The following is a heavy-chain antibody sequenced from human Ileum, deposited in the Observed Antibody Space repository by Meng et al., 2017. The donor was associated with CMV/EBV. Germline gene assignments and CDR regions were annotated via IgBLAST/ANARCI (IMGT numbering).Heavy chain of an antibody. V-gene: IGHV4-59*12. J-gene: IGHJ4*02. Sequence: LLCPVSGDSLITYYWSWIRQPPGKGLEWIAYIDYSGGATYNPSLSSRVTISIDMSKNQFSLTLKSVTAADTAMYYCSSQQGGTSRTYWGQGTLVTVSS. CDR2: IDYSGGA. CDR1: GDSLITYY. CDR3: SSQQGGTSRTY. D-gene: IGHD1-1*01.